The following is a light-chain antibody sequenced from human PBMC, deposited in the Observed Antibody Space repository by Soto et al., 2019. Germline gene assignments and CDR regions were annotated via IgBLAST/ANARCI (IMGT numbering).Light chain of an antibody. CDR2: KAS. V-gene: IGKV1-5*03. CDR3: QQSWT. Sequence: DIQMTQSRSTPSASVGDRVTITCRASQSISSWLAWYQQKPGKAPKLLIYKASSLESGVPSRFSGSGSGTEFTLTISSLQPDDFATYYCQQSWTFGQGTKVDI. J-gene: IGKJ1*01. CDR1: QSISSW.